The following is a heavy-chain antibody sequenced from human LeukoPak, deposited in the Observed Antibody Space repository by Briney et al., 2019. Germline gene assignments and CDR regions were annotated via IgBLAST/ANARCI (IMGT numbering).Heavy chain of an antibody. CDR1: GGSFSGYY. J-gene: IGHJ4*02. CDR2: INHSGST. D-gene: IGHD4-17*01. CDR3: ASLHPPPSSNYGDYVDRPKYVY. V-gene: IGHV4-34*01. Sequence: PSETLSLTCAVYGGSFSGYYWSWIRQPPGKGLEWIGEINHSGSTNYNPSLKTRVTISVDTSKNQFSLNLSSVTAAYTAVYYCASLHPPPSSNYGDYVDRPKYVYWGQGTLVTAAS.